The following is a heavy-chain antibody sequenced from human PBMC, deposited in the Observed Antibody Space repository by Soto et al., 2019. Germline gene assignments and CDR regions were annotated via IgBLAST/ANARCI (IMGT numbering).Heavy chain of an antibody. V-gene: IGHV3-33*01. CDR1: GFTFSSYG. D-gene: IGHD6-19*01. CDR3: ASAPGWYYYGMDV. J-gene: IGHJ6*02. Sequence: PGGSLRLSCAASGFTFSSYGMHWVRQAPGKGLEWVAVIWYDGSNKYYADSVKGRFTISRDNSKNTLYLQMNSLRAEDTAVYYCASAPGWYYYGMDVWGQGTTVTVSS. CDR2: IWYDGSNK.